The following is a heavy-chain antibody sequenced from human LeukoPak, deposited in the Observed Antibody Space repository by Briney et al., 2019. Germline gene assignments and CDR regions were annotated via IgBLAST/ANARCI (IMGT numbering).Heavy chain of an antibody. CDR2: ITTSGSI. Sequence: GGSLRLSCAASGFTFSSYAMTWVRQAPGKGLEWVSSITTSGSIYYADSVKGRFTISRDNSKTTLYLQMNSLRAEDTAIYYCAKVAYYYASGSYYPDDYWGQGTLVTVSS. CDR3: AKVAYYYASGSYYPDDY. V-gene: IGHV3-23*01. J-gene: IGHJ4*02. CDR1: GFTFSSYA. D-gene: IGHD3-10*01.